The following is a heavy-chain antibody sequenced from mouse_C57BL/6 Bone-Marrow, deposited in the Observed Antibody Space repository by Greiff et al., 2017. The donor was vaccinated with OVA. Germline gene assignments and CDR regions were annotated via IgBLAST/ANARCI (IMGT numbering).Heavy chain of an antibody. J-gene: IGHJ4*01. Sequence: QVQLQQSGPELVKPGASVKLSCKASGYAFSSSWMNWVKQRPGKGLEWIGRIYPGDGDTNYNGKFKGKATLTADKSSSTAYMQLSSLTSEDSAVYFCALYYYYAMDYWGQGTSVTVSS. D-gene: IGHD2-3*01. CDR2: IYPGDGDT. CDR1: GYAFSSSW. V-gene: IGHV1-82*01. CDR3: ALYYYYAMDY.